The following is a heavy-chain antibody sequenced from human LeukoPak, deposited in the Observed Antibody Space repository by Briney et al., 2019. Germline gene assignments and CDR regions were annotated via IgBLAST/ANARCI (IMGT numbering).Heavy chain of an antibody. CDR2: ISHSGST. V-gene: IGHV4-39*07. D-gene: IGHD6-19*01. J-gene: IGHJ4*02. CDR3: VRSIRGYSSGWYYFDY. Sequence: SETLSLTCTVSGGSISSSNYYWGWIRQPPGKGLEWIGSISHSGSTYYNPSLKSRVTISVDTSKNQFSVKLSSVTAADTAVYYCVRSIRGYSSGWYYFDYWGQGTLITVSS. CDR1: GGSISSSNYY.